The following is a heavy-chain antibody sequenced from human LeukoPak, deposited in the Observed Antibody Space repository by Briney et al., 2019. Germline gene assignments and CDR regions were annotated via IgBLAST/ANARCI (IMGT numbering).Heavy chain of an antibody. J-gene: IGHJ4*02. D-gene: IGHD2-8*02. CDR1: GGSISSYY. V-gene: IGHV4-4*07. Sequence: SETLSLTCTVSGGSISSYYWSWIRRPAGKGLEWIGRIYSSGITSYNPSLESRVTMSVDTSKNQFSLRLRSVTAADTAVYFCERQHHHGDTGDDSWGLRVLVTVSS. CDR2: IYSSGIT. CDR3: ERQHHHGDTGDDS.